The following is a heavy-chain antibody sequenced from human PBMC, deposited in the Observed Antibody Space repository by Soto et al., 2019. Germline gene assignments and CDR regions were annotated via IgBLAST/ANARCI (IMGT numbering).Heavy chain of an antibody. CDR1: VYTFICYY. CDR2: INPNSGGT. CDR3: ARYSGYSSSWYLAHWFDH. D-gene: IGHD6-13*01. V-gene: IGHV1-2*02. J-gene: IGHJ5*02. Sequence: XSVKVSFQASVYTFICYYLHWVRQAPGQGLEWMGWINPNSGGTNDAQKFQGRVTMTRDTSISTAYMELSRLRSDDTAVYYCARYSGYSSSWYLAHWFDHWGQGTLVTVSS.